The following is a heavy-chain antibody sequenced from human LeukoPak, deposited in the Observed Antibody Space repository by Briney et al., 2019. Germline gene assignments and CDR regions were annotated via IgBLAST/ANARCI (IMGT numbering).Heavy chain of an antibody. J-gene: IGHJ3*02. CDR2: IRNKVKRYTT. CDR3: GDITGVDI. Sequence: PPGGSLRLSCAASGFSFSDHYMDWVRQAPGKGLEWVARIRNKVKRYTTEYAASVRGRFAISRDDSKNSLYLQMNSLRTEDTAVYYCGDITGVDIWGQGTMVTVSS. D-gene: IGHD3-10*01. CDR1: GFSFSDHY. V-gene: IGHV3-72*01.